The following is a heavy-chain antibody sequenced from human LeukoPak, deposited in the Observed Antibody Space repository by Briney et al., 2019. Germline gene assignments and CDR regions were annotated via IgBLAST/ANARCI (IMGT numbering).Heavy chain of an antibody. CDR3: QSINSGSYSLYFDY. Sequence: SETLSLTCTVSGGSISSSSYYWGWIRRPPGKGLEWIGSIYYSGSTYYNPSLKSRVTISVDTSKNQFSLKLSSVTAADTAVYYCQSINSGSYSLYFDYWGQGTLVTVSS. D-gene: IGHD1-26*01. V-gene: IGHV4-39*01. CDR2: IYYSGST. CDR1: GGSISSSSYY. J-gene: IGHJ4*02.